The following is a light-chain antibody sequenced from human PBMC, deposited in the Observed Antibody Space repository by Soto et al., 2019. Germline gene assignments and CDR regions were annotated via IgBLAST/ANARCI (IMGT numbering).Light chain of an antibody. CDR2: DAS. CDR1: QSVSYY. V-gene: IGKV3D-20*02. CDR3: QQLNSFPIT. J-gene: IGKJ5*01. Sequence: EIVLTQSPGTLSLSPGERATLSCRASQSVSYYLAWYQQKPGQAPRLLIYDASSRATGVPDRFSGSGSGTDFTLTISRLEPEDFATYYCQQLNSFPITFGQGTRLEIK.